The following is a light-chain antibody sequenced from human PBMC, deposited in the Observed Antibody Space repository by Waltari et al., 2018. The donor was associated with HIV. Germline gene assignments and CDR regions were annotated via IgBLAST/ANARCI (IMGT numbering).Light chain of an antibody. V-gene: IGLV2-14*03. Sequence: QSALTQPASVSGSPGQSVTISCTADTSDIGRYVSWYQQHPGKVPKLIIFDVTRHPSGTSARFSGSKSANSAYLAISGLQTDDEAHYFCTSYIGASRLFGGGTKLTVL. CDR3: TSYIGASRL. J-gene: IGLJ2*01. CDR1: TSDIGRY. CDR2: DVT.